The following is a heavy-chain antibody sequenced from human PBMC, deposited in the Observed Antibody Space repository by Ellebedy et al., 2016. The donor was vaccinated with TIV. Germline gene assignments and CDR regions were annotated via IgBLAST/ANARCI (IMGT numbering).Heavy chain of an antibody. Sequence: GESLKISCAASGFTFSSYSMNWVRQAPGKGLEWVSSISSSSSYIYYADSVKGRFTISRDNAKNSLYLQMNSLRAEDTAVYYCVGFGVFNLWGQGAPATVSS. J-gene: IGHJ5*02. CDR1: GFTFSSYS. CDR3: VGFGVFNL. D-gene: IGHD3-3*01. CDR2: ISSSSSYI. V-gene: IGHV3-21*01.